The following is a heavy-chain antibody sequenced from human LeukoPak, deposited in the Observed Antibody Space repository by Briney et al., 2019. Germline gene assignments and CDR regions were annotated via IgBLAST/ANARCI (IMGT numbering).Heavy chain of an antibody. CDR1: GFIYSKYA. CDR2: ITGSGGAT. CDR3: AKDLSQFLVRGDFDH. D-gene: IGHD3-10*02. V-gene: IGHV3-23*01. Sequence: GGSLRLSCAASGFIYSKYAMSWVRQAPGKGLEWVSGITGSGGATYYAGSVKGRFTISRDNSKNTLYLQMNSLRAEDTAVYYGAKDLSQFLVRGDFDHWGQGTLVTVSS. J-gene: IGHJ4*02.